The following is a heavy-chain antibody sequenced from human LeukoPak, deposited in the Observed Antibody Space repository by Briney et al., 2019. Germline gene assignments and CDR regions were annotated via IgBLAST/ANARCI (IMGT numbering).Heavy chain of an antibody. Sequence: PGGSLRLSCAASGFTFSSYWMGLVRQAPGKGLEWVANINEDGSEKYYVDSVKGRFIISRDNAKNSLYLQMNILRAEDTAVFYCLSGSGHCGQGTLVTVSS. CDR1: GFTFSSYW. V-gene: IGHV3-7*01. CDR3: LSGSGH. CDR2: INEDGSEK. J-gene: IGHJ4*02. D-gene: IGHD3-10*01.